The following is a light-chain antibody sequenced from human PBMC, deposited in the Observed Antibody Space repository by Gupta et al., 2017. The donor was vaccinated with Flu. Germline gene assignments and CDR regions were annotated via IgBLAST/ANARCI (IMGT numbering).Light chain of an antibody. J-gene: IGLJ2*01. CDR2: DNN. Sequence: KVTIACSGSSSNIGNNYVSWYQQLPGTAPKLRIYDNNKRPSGIPDRFSGSKSGTSATLGITGLQTGDEADYYCATWDTSLSAGVFGGGTKLTVL. CDR1: SSNIGNNY. V-gene: IGLV1-51*01. CDR3: ATWDTSLSAGV.